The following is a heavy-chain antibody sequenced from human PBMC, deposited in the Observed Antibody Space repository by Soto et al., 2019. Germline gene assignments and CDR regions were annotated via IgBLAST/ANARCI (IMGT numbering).Heavy chain of an antibody. CDR1: GFTVSTYW. Sequence: EVQLVESGGGLVQPGGSLRLSCAASGFTVSTYWMHWVRQDPWKGLMWVSRISPDGSTTTYADPVRGRFTISRDTAENTLYLQMNSLRVEDTAVYYCAKDRVPYSDYGRYFDLWGRGTLVTVSS. CDR3: AKDRVPYSDYGRYFDL. D-gene: IGHD4-17*01. CDR2: ISPDGSTT. J-gene: IGHJ2*01. V-gene: IGHV3-74*01.